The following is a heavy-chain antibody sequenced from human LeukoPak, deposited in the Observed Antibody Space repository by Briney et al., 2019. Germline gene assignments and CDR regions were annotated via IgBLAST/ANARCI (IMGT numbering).Heavy chain of an antibody. CDR3: ANEPLRYFDWARDY. Sequence: GGSLRLYCAASGFTFSSYAMSWVRQAPGKGLEWVSAISGSGGSTYYADSVKGRFTISRDNSKNTLYLQMNSLRAEDTAVYYCANEPLRYFDWARDYWGQGTLVTVSS. CDR1: GFTFSSYA. D-gene: IGHD3-9*01. J-gene: IGHJ4*02. CDR2: ISGSGGST. V-gene: IGHV3-23*01.